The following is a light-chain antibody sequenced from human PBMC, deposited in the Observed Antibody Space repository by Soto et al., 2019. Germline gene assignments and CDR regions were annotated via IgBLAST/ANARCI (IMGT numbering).Light chain of an antibody. CDR2: GIF. J-gene: IGKJ1*01. Sequence: EIVLTQSPCTLSLSPGERATLSCRASQSVGSDYVAWYQHRPGQAPRLLFSGIFRRATGIPDRFSGSGSGTDFTLTINRLEPEDFAVYYCQQFGSSPRTFGQGTKV. CDR3: QQFGSSPRT. V-gene: IGKV3-20*01. CDR1: QSVGSDY.